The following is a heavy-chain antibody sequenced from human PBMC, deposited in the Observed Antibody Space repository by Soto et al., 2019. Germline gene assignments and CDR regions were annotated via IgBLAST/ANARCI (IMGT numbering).Heavy chain of an antibody. V-gene: IGHV3-23*01. CDR1: GFTFSSYA. Sequence: EVQLLESGGGLVQPGESLRLSCAASGFTFSSYAMSWVRQAPGKGLEWVSVISGSDDSTYYADSVKGRFTISRDNSXXXLYLQMNSLSAEDTAVYYCAKRSSSSTFDYWGQGTLVTVSS. D-gene: IGHD6-6*01. J-gene: IGHJ4*02. CDR3: AKRSSSSTFDY. CDR2: ISGSDDST.